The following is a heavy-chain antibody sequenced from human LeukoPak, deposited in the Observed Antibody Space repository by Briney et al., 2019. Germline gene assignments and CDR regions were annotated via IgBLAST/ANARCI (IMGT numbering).Heavy chain of an antibody. CDR2: INPSSGGT. V-gene: IGHV1-2*02. Sequence: ASVKVSCKASGYTFTGYYMHWVRQAPGQGLEWMGWINPSSGGTNYAQNFQGRVTMTRDTSISTAYMELSRLRSDDTALYYCARASGRYSDAFDIWGQGTMVTVSS. D-gene: IGHD1-26*01. J-gene: IGHJ3*02. CDR3: ARASGRYSDAFDI. CDR1: GYTFTGYY.